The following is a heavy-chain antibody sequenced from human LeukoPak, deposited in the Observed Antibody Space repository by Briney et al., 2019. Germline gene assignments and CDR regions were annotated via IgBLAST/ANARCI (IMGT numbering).Heavy chain of an antibody. Sequence: GGSLRLSCAASGFTFSNYGMHWVRQAPGKGLEWVAFIRYDGSNKYYADSVEGRFTISRDNAKNSLFLQMNSLRAEDTAVYYCGRGFRGAFGLVVGFDLWGGGPWSPSPQ. V-gene: IGHV3-30*02. CDR2: IRYDGSNK. J-gene: IGHJ5*02. CDR1: GFTFSNYG. CDR3: GRGFRGAFGLVVGFDL. D-gene: IGHD3-16*01.